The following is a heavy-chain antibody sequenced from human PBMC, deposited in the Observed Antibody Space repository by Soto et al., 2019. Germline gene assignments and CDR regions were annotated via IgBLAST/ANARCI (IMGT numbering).Heavy chain of an antibody. CDR3: ANAFPQVTTFDY. CDR2: FCGSGGST. Sequence: EVQLLESGGGLVQPGGSLRLSCAASGFPFSSDAMSCFRQAPGKWLEWVSAFCGSGGSTYYADSVKGRFTISRDNSKNTLYLQMNSLRAEDTAVDYCANAFPQVTTFDYWGQGTLVIVFS. CDR1: GFPFSSDA. D-gene: IGHD4-17*01. V-gene: IGHV3-23*01. J-gene: IGHJ4*02.